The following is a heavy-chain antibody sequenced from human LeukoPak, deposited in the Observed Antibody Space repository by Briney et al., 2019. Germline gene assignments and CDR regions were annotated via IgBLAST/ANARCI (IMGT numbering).Heavy chain of an antibody. CDR1: GGSISSSNYY. CDR2: IYYSGST. J-gene: IGHJ4*02. V-gene: IGHV4-30-4*08. D-gene: IGHD2/OR15-2a*01. CDR3: ARAFPFDY. Sequence: KPSETLSLTCTVSGGSISSSNYYWGWIRQPPWKGLEWIGYIYYSGSTYYNPSLKSRVTISVDTSKNQFSLKLSSVTAADTAVYYCARAFPFDYWGQGTLVTVSS.